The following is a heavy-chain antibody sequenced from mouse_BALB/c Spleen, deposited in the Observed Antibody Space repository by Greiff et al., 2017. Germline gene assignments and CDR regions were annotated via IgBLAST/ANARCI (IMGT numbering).Heavy chain of an antibody. V-gene: IGHV3-2*02. CDR1: GYSITSDYA. Sequence: EVQLQESGPGLVKPSQSLSLTCTVTGYSITSDYAWNWIRQFPGNKLEWMGYISYSGSTSYNPSLKSRISITRDTSKNQFFLQLNSVTTEDTATYYCARAHGYYFDYWGQGTTLTVSS. CDR2: ISYSGST. J-gene: IGHJ2*01. CDR3: ARAHGYYFDY. D-gene: IGHD2-2*01.